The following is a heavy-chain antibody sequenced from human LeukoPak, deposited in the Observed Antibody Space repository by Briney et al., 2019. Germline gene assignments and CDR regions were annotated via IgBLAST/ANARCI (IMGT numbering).Heavy chain of an antibody. Sequence: GGSLRLSCAASGFTFSSYSMNWVRQAPGKGLEWVSSISSSSSYIYYADSVKGRFTISRGNAKNSLYLQMNSLRAEDTAVYYCARVVGYYDSSGYYYVYFDYWGQGTLVTVSS. CDR2: ISSSSSYI. V-gene: IGHV3-21*01. CDR1: GFTFSSYS. J-gene: IGHJ4*02. D-gene: IGHD3-22*01. CDR3: ARVVGYYDSSGYYYVYFDY.